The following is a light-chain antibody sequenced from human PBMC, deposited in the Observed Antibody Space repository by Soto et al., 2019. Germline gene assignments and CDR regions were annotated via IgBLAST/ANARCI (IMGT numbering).Light chain of an antibody. Sequence: RTHSPRYLSAVPGKPGSISFRSSEIFLPITGETSLFWYLQKPGQSPQLLIYEVSTRVSGVPDRFSGSGSGTDFTLEISRLETDDVGIYYCMKSTQLPPTCGQGTRREIK. CDR1: EIFLPITGETS. CDR2: EVS. V-gene: IGKV2D-29*02. CDR3: MKSTQLPPT. J-gene: IGKJ5*01.